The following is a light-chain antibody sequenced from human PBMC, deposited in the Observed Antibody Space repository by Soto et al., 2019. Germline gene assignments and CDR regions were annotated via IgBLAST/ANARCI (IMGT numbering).Light chain of an antibody. CDR1: SSDVGGYNY. CDR2: DVS. Sequence: QSALTQPRSVSGSPGQSVTISCTGTSSDVGGYNYVSWYQQHPGKAPKLMIYDVSKRPSWVPDRFSGSESGNTASLTISGLQAEDEADYYCCSYAGSYTVVFGGGTKLTVL. V-gene: IGLV2-11*01. CDR3: CSYAGSYTVV. J-gene: IGLJ2*01.